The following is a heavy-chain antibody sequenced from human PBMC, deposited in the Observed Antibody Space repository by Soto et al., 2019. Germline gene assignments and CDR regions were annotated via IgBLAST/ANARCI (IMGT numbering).Heavy chain of an antibody. J-gene: IGHJ1*01. CDR1: GFTFYDYA. CDR3: VKDESINWYSGHFRH. V-gene: IGHV3-9*01. CDR2: INWNSGSI. D-gene: IGHD6-13*01. Sequence: SLRLSCAASGFTFYDYAIHCVRQFPLKGLEWVSGINWNSGSIGYGDSVKGRFAISRDNAKNSLHLQMNSLSAEDTAFYYCVKDESINWYSGHFRHWGQGTLVTVSS.